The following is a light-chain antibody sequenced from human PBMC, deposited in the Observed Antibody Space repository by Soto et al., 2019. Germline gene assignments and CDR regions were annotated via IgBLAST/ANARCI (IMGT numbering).Light chain of an antibody. V-gene: IGKV3-20*01. CDR3: QQYGSSPRT. CDR1: QSVSSY. CDR2: DAS. J-gene: IGKJ1*01. Sequence: EIVLTQSPATLSLSPGERATLCCRASQSVSSYLAWYQQKPGQAPRLLIYDASNRATGIPARFSGSGSGTDFTLTISRLEPEDSAVYYCQQYGSSPRTFGQGTKVDIK.